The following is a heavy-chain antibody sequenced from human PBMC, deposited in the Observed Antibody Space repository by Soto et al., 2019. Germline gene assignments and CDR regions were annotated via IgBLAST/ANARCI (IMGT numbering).Heavy chain of an antibody. V-gene: IGHV1-24*01. CDR2: FDPEDGGT. CDR3: AHLAYYDFWSGYHRSNWFDP. D-gene: IGHD3-3*01. Sequence: GASVKVSCKVSGYTLTELSMHWVRQAPGKGLEWMGGFDPEDGGTIYAQKFQGRVTMTEDTSTDTAYMELSSLRSEDTAVYYCAHLAYYDFWSGYHRSNWFDPWGQGTLVTVSS. J-gene: IGHJ5*02. CDR1: GYTLTELS.